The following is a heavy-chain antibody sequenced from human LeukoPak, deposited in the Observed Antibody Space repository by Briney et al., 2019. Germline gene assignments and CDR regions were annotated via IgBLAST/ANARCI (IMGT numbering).Heavy chain of an antibody. V-gene: IGHV3-23*01. CDR2: IIHTGGAT. D-gene: IGHD3-10*01. CDR1: GFTFSSYG. Sequence: PGGSLRLSCAASGFTFSSYGMSWVRQAPGKGLEWVSSIIHTGGATFYADSVKGRFTISRDNSKNTLYLQMNSLRAEDTAVYYCARDMVRGVILAENFDYWGQGTLVTVSS. J-gene: IGHJ4*02. CDR3: ARDMVRGVILAENFDY.